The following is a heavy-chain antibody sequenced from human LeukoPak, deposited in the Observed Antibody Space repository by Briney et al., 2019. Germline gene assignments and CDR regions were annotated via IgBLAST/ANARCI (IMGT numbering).Heavy chain of an antibody. Sequence: GGSLRLSCTASGFTFGDYAMSWVRQAPGKGLEWVGFIRSKTYSGTTEYAASVKGRFTISRDDSKSIAYLQVSSLKTEDTAVYYCTGSFGELSFFAHWGQGTLVTVSS. D-gene: IGHD3-10*01. V-gene: IGHV3-49*04. CDR1: GFTFGDYA. J-gene: IGHJ4*02. CDR3: TGSFGELSFFAH. CDR2: IRSKTYSGTT.